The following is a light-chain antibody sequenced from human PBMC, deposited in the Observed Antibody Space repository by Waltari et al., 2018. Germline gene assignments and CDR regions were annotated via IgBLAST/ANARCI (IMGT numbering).Light chain of an antibody. J-gene: IGKJ2*01. CDR2: KAS. CDR3: HQTFSHPRPS. V-gene: IGKV1-5*03. Sequence: DIQMTQSPSTLSASVGDRVTITCRASQSISSWLAWYQQKPGKAPKLLIYKASSLESGVPSRFSGSGSGTDFTLTITSLQPVDFATYYCHQTFSHPRPSFGQGTKVDI. CDR1: QSISSW.